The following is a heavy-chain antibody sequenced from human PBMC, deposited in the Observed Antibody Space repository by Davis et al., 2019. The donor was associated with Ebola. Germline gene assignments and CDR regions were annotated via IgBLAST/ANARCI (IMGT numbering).Heavy chain of an antibody. Sequence: GGSLRLSCAASGVTFSDYSMNWVRQAPGKGLEWVSYISSGGITTYYTDSVKGRFTVSRDNAKNSLYLQMHSLRDEDTAVYYCARERYCSGGACLFDSWGQGTLVTVSS. D-gene: IGHD2-15*01. J-gene: IGHJ4*02. V-gene: IGHV3-48*02. CDR3: ARERYCSGGACLFDS. CDR1: GVTFSDYS. CDR2: ISSGGITT.